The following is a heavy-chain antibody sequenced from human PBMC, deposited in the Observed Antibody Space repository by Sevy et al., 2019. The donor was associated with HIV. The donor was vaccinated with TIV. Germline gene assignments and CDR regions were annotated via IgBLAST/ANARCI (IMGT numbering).Heavy chain of an antibody. V-gene: IGHV3-7*01. Sequence: GGSLRLSCAASGFSFSVYWMGWVRQAPGKGLEWVATLKQDGSEKYYVDSVKGRFTISRDNAKNSLYLQMNSLRAEDTAVYYCVREGVGGYSYSLDCWGQGTLVTVSS. CDR1: GFSFSVYW. J-gene: IGHJ4*02. CDR2: LKQDGSEK. D-gene: IGHD5-18*01. CDR3: VREGVGGYSYSLDC.